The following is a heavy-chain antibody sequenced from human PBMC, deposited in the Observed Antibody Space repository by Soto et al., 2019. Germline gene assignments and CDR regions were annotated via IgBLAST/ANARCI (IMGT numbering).Heavy chain of an antibody. J-gene: IGHJ4*02. CDR3: LMGYFFDY. Sequence: EVQLLESGGGLVQPGGSLRLSCAASGFTFSGYAMSWVRQAPGKGLEWVSTISNSGGSTWYAESMKGRFTISRDNSKNTLDLQMNSRRAEDTAVYYCLMGYFFDYWGQGTLVTVSS. CDR2: ISNSGGST. CDR1: GFTFSGYA. V-gene: IGHV3-23*01. D-gene: IGHD3-16*01.